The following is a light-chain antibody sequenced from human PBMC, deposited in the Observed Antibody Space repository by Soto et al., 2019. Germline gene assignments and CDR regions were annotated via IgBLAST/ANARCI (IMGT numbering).Light chain of an antibody. CDR3: QQYNTWPLT. V-gene: IGKV3-15*01. CDR1: QSFSST. J-gene: IGKJ4*01. CDR2: GAS. Sequence: EIVMTQYQATLSVSPGARATISCRASQSFSSTLAWYQQKTGQAPRLLIYGASTRAPGIPSRFSGSGSGTEFTLTSSRLQSEDFAVYYCQQYNTWPLTFGGGTKVEIK.